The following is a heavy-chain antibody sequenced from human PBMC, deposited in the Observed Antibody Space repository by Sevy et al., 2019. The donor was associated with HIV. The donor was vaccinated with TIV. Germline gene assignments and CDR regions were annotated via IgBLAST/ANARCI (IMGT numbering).Heavy chain of an antibody. CDR1: GGTFSSYA. D-gene: IGHD4-17*01. V-gene: IGHV1-69*13. CDR3: AIATTVTHGPDY. CDR2: IIPIFGAA. Sequence: ASVKVSCKASGGTFSSYAISWVRQAPGQGLEWMGGIIPIFGAANYAQKFQGRVAITADESTSTAYMELSSLRSEDTAVYYCAIATTVTHGPDYWGQGTLVTVSS. J-gene: IGHJ4*02.